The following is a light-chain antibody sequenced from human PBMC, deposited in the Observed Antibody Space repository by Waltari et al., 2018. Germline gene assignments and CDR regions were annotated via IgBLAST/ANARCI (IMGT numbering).Light chain of an antibody. Sequence: DIQVTQSPSSLSASVGDRVTITCRTSQSISTSLNWYQQKPWKPPKLLIFAASALQSGVSSRFSGSGSQTDFTLTIRNLQPEDFATYYCQQSYRAPQTFGGGTKVDMK. V-gene: IGKV1-39*01. CDR1: QSISTS. CDR3: QQSYRAPQT. CDR2: AAS. J-gene: IGKJ4*01.